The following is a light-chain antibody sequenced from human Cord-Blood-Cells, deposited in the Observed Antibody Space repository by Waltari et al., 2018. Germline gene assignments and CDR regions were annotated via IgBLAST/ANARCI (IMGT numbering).Light chain of an antibody. J-gene: IGLJ1*01. V-gene: IGLV1-36*01. CDR2: YDD. CDR1: SSNTGNNA. Sequence: QSVLTQPPSVSEAPRQRVTISCSGSSSNTGNNAVTWYQQLPGKAPKLLIYYDDLLPSGVSDRFSGSKPGTSASLAISGLQSEDEADYYCAAWDDSLNGYVFGTGTKVTVL. CDR3: AAWDDSLNGYV.